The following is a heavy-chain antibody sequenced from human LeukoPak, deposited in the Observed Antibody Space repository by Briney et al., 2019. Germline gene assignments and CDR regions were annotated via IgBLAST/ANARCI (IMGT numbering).Heavy chain of an antibody. CDR2: ISGSGGST. V-gene: IGHV3-23*01. CDR3: AKTEGLVVVTATSPSWYFDY. D-gene: IGHD2-21*02. CDR1: GFTFSSYA. J-gene: IGHJ4*02. Sequence: PGGSLRLSCAASGFTFSSYAMSWVRQAPGKGLEWVSAISGSGGSTYYADSVKGRFTISRDNSKNTLYLQMNSLRAEDTAVYYCAKTEGLVVVTATSPSWYFDYWGQGTLVTVSS.